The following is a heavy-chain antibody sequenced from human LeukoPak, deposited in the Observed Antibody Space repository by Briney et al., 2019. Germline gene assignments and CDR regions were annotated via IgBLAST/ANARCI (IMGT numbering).Heavy chain of an antibody. CDR3: ARDQYSSTWYRGAFDV. D-gene: IGHD6-13*01. V-gene: IGHV3-74*01. J-gene: IGHJ3*01. CDR2: IESDGTST. CDR1: GFTFTTSW. Sequence: PGGSLRLSCAASGFTFTTSWMHWFRQAPGKGRVWVSRIESDGTSTTYADSVKGRFTISRDNAKNTLYLQMNSLRAEDTAVYYCARDQYSSTWYRGAFDVWGQGTMVSVSS.